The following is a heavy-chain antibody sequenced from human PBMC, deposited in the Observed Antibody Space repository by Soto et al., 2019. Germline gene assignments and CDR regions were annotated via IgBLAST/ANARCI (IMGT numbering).Heavy chain of an antibody. CDR1: GFTFSNYW. J-gene: IGHJ6*02. D-gene: IGHD6-13*01. V-gene: IGHV3-23*01. CDR3: AKEGGSWDYYYGMDV. CDR2: IKGSGGST. Sequence: GGSLRLSCAASGFTFSNYWIHWVRQAPGKGLVWVSRIKGSGGSTYYADSVKGRFTISRDNFKNALYLQMNSLRADDTAVYYCAKEGGSWDYYYGMDVWGQGTTVTVSS.